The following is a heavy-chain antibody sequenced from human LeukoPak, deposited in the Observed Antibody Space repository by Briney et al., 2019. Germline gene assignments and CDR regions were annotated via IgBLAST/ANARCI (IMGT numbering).Heavy chain of an antibody. CDR3: AKEGRAVVTYFDS. J-gene: IGHJ4*02. Sequence: GGSLRLSCAASGFTFSSYAMHWVRQAPGKGLEYVSTISSNGGSTYYANSVKGRFTISRDNSKNTLYLQMNSLRTEDTAVYYCAKEGRAVVTYFDSWGQGTLVTVSP. CDR1: GFTFSSYA. D-gene: IGHD3-22*01. V-gene: IGHV3-64*01. CDR2: ISSNGGST.